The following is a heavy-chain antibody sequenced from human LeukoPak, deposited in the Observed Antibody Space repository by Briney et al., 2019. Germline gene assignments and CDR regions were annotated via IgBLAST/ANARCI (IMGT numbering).Heavy chain of an antibody. J-gene: IGHJ4*02. CDR2: IYHSGTT. CDR1: GGSISSSDW. V-gene: IGHV4-4*02. CDR3: ARDNRIGHFDY. Sequence: TSETLSLTCAVSGGSISSSDWWSWVRQPPGKGLEWIGEIYHSGTTNYNPSLKSRVTISVDKSKNQFSLKLNSVTAADTAMYYCARDNRIGHFDYWGQGTLVTVSS.